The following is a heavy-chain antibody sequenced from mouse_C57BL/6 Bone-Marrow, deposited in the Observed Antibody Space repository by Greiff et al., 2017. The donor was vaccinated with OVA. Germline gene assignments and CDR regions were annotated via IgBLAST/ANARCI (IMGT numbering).Heavy chain of an antibody. V-gene: IGHV1-69*01. CDR2: IDPSDSYT. Sequence: QVQLQQPGAELVMPGASVKLSCKASGYTFTSYWMHWVKQRPGQGLEWIGEIDPSDSYTNYNQKFKGKSTLTVDKSSSTAYMQLSSLSSEDSAVYYCARWDVYDGYFDYWGQGTTLTVSS. D-gene: IGHD2-2*01. J-gene: IGHJ2*01. CDR1: GYTFTSYW. CDR3: ARWDVYDGYFDY.